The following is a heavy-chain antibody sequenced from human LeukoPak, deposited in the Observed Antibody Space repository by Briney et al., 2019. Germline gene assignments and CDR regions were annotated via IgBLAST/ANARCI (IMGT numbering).Heavy chain of an antibody. CDR1: GFTFSDYS. CDR3: ARTQGVYSYGYSPIDY. CDR2: ISSSSSFI. Sequence: GGSLRLSCAASGFTFSDYSMNWVRQAPGKGLAWVSSISSSSSFIYYADSVKGQFTISRDNAKNSLYVELNSLRAEDTAVYYCARTQGVYSYGYSPIDYWGQGTLVTVSS. D-gene: IGHD5-18*01. J-gene: IGHJ4*02. V-gene: IGHV3-21*01.